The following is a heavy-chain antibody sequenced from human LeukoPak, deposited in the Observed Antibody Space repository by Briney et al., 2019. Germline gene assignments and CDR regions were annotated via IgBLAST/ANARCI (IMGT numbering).Heavy chain of an antibody. CDR3: ARQDSSSWSFPDY. J-gene: IGHJ4*02. CDR1: GGSISSYY. Sequence: PSETLSLTCTVSGGSISSYYWSWVRQPPGKGLEWIGYIYYSGSTNYNPSLKSRVTISVDTSKNQFSLKLSSVTAADTAVYYCARQDSSSWSFPDYWGQGTLVTVSS. CDR2: IYYSGST. D-gene: IGHD6-13*01. V-gene: IGHV4-59*01.